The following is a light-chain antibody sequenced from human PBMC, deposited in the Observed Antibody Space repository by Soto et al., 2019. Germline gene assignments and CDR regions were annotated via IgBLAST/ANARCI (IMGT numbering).Light chain of an antibody. V-gene: IGLV6-57*01. CDR1: SGSIASNY. CDR3: KSFESSGEGV. J-gene: IGLJ3*02. Sequence: NFMLTQPHSVSESPGKTVTISCTRSSGSIASNYVQWYQQRPGSSPTTVIYEDNQRPSGVPDRFSGSIDSSSNSASLTISGLKPKAEADYSCKSFESSGEGVFGEGTK. CDR2: EDN.